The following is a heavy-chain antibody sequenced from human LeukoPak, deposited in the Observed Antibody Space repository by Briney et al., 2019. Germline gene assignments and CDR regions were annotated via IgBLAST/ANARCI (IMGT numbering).Heavy chain of an antibody. CDR1: GFTVSTNY. CDR3: ARGFGLDIPDAFDI. D-gene: IGHD2-2*03. Sequence: GGSLRLSCAASGFTVSTNYMSWVRQPPGKGLEWVSVIFSAGSTYYADSVKGRFTISRDNSKNTLYLQMNSLRVEDTAVYYCARGFGLDIPDAFDIWGQGTMVTVSS. V-gene: IGHV3-53*01. CDR2: IFSAGST. J-gene: IGHJ3*02.